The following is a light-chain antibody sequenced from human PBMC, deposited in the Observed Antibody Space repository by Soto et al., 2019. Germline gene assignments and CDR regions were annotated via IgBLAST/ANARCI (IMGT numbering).Light chain of an antibody. CDR3: SSYAGTYTYVV. V-gene: IGLV2-8*01. CDR2: EVS. Sequence: QSALTQPPSASGSPGQSVTISCTGTSSDVGGYNYVSWYQQHPGKAPKLMIYEVSKRPSGVPDRFSGSKSGNTASLTISGLQAEDEADYCCSSYAGTYTYVVFGGGTKLTVL. J-gene: IGLJ2*01. CDR1: SSDVGGYNY.